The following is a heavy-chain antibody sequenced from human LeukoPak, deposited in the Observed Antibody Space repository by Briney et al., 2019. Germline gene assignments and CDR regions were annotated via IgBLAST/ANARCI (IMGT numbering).Heavy chain of an antibody. CDR1: GYTFTSYD. CDR3: ARFAKSYYYYYGMDV. CDR2: MNPNSGNT. Sequence: ASVKVSCEASGYTFTSYDINWVRQATGQGLEWMGWMNPNSGNTGYAQKFQGRVTMTRNTSISTAYMELSSLRSEDTAVYYCARFAKSYYYYYGMDVWGQGTTVTVSS. J-gene: IGHJ6*02. V-gene: IGHV1-8*01.